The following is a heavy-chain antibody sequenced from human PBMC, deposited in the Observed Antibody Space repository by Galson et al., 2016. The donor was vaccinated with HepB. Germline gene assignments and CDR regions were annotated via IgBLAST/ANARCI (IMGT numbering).Heavy chain of an antibody. D-gene: IGHD3-9*01. CDR2: ISYDGSRR. V-gene: IGHV3-30*04. CDR1: GFTFSYHA. Sequence: SLRLSCAASGFTFSYHALHWVRQAPGKGLEWVSVISYDGSRRYYADSVKGRFTIYRDNSKNTLFLQMNSLTREDTAVYFCARDPDYNNSTGTLDYWGQGSLVTVSS. CDR3: ARDPDYNNSTGTLDY. J-gene: IGHJ4*02.